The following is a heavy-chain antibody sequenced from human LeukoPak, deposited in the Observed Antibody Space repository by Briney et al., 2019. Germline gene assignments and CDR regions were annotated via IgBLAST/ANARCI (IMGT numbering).Heavy chain of an antibody. CDR2: IYYSGST. Sequence: PSETLSLTCTVSGGSISSYYWSWIRQPPGKGLEWIGYIYYSGSTNYNPSLKSRVTISVDTSKNQFSLKLSSVTAADTAVYYCARDRGSGYYYMDVWGKGTTVTISS. CDR1: GGSISSYY. J-gene: IGHJ6*03. D-gene: IGHD3-10*01. V-gene: IGHV4-59*01. CDR3: ARDRGSGYYYMDV.